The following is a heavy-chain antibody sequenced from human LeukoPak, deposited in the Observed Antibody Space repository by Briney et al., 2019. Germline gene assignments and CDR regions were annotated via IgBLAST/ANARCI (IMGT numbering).Heavy chain of an antibody. V-gene: IGHV5-51*01. Sequence: GESLKISCKGSGYSFTSYWIGWVRQLPGKGLKWMGIIYPGDSDARYSPSFQGQVTISADKSISTAYLQWSSLKASDTAMYYCARHRGDYAYYYYYYMDVWGKGTTVTVSS. CDR1: GYSFTSYW. CDR2: IYPGDSDA. D-gene: IGHD4-17*01. J-gene: IGHJ6*03. CDR3: ARHRGDYAYYYYYYMDV.